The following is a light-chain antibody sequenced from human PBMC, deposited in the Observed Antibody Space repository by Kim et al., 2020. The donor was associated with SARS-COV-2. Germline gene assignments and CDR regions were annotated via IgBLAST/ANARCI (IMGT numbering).Light chain of an antibody. Sequence: DIVMTQSPDSLAVSLGERATINYKSSQSVLYSSNNKNYLAWYQQKPGQPPKLLIYWASTRESGVPDRFSGSGSGTDFTLTISSLQAEDVAVYYCQQYYSTPPVTFGGGTKVDIK. J-gene: IGKJ4*01. CDR1: QSVLYSSNNKNY. V-gene: IGKV4-1*01. CDR2: WAS. CDR3: QQYYSTPPVT.